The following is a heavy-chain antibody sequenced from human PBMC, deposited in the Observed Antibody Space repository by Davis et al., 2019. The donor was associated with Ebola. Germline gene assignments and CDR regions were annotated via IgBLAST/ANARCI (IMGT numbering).Heavy chain of an antibody. D-gene: IGHD6-13*01. CDR1: GFTFSVYY. CDR3: ARGDSSSWYRYYYGMDV. Sequence: GGSLRLSCAASGFTFSVYYMSWIRQAPGKGPEWVSSISSSASYKNYADSVKGRFTISRDNAKNSLYLQMNSLRAEDTAVYYCARGDSSSWYRYYYGMDVWGQGTTVTVSS. V-gene: IGHV3-11*06. J-gene: IGHJ6*02. CDR2: ISSSASYK.